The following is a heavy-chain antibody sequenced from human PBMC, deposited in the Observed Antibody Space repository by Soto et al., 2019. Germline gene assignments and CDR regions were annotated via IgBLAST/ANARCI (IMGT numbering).Heavy chain of an antibody. J-gene: IGHJ4*02. CDR2: INIDGSRI. V-gene: IGHV3-74*01. Sequence: EVQLVESGGGLVQPGGSLRLSCTASGFTFSNYWMHWVRQAPGKGLVWVSRINIDGSRISYADSVKGRCTISRDDAKNTLYMEMKSLRAEDTAVYYCIRGDGDRYVGHGYLGRHWGQGTLVTVSS. CDR1: GFTFSNYW. D-gene: IGHD5-18*01. CDR3: IRGDGDRYVGHGYLGRH.